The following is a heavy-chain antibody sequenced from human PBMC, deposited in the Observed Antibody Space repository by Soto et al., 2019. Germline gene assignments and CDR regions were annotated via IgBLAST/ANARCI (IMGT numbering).Heavy chain of an antibody. CDR3: ARHPGIVGVHGGRDAFDI. CDR2: IYYSGNT. D-gene: IGHD1-26*01. Sequence: SETLSLTCAVSGDSISISSFYWGWIRQPPGKGLEWIGSIYYSGNTYYNPSPKSRVTISVDTSKNKVSLKLYSATAADTDVYYCARHPGIVGVHGGRDAFDIWGQGTMVTVSS. CDR1: GDSISISSFY. V-gene: IGHV4-39*01. J-gene: IGHJ3*02.